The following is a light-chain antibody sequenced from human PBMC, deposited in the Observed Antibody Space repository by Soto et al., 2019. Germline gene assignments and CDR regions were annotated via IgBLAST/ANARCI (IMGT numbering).Light chain of an antibody. J-gene: IGKJ4*01. CDR1: QSIGTI. Sequence: EVVMTQSQATLSVSPGEGATLSCRASQSIGTILAGYQQRPGQAPRLLIYGASTRATGIPARLSGSGSGTEFTLTFSSLQSEDFAVYYCQQYNNWPITFGGGTKVEVK. CDR2: GAS. V-gene: IGKV3-15*01. CDR3: QQYNNWPIT.